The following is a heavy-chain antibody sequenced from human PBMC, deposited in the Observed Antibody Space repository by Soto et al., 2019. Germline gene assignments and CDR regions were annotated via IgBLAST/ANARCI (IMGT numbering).Heavy chain of an antibody. Sequence: SETLSLTCTVSGGSISSSSYYWGWIRQPPGKGLEWIGSIYYSGSTYYNPSLKSRVTISVDTSKNQFSLKLSSVTAADTAVYYCARHAVHSSGFTDTRGQGTLVTVPS. CDR3: ARHAVHSSGFTDT. D-gene: IGHD6-19*01. J-gene: IGHJ4*02. V-gene: IGHV4-39*01. CDR1: GGSISSSSYY. CDR2: IYYSGST.